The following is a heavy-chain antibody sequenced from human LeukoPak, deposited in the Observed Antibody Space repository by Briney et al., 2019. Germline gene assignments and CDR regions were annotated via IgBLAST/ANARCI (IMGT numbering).Heavy chain of an antibody. V-gene: IGHV3-23*01. CDR3: AKDFSTSWRTNYDILTGYPY. D-gene: IGHD3-9*01. CDR1: GFTFSNYG. Sequence: PGGSLRLSCAASGFTFSNYGMSWVRQAPGKGLEWVSAISGSGGTTYYADSVKGRLTISRDNSKNMLNLQMNSLRAEDTAVYYCAKDFSTSWRTNYDILTGYPYWGQGTLVTVSS. J-gene: IGHJ4*02. CDR2: ISGSGGTT.